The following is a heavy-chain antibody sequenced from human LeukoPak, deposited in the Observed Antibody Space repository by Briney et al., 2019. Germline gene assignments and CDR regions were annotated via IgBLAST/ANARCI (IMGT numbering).Heavy chain of an antibody. CDR1: GYSISRGYY. CDR2: IYHSGST. CDR3: ARHSFDRVFFDY. V-gene: IGHV4-38-2*01. J-gene: IGHJ4*02. D-gene: IGHD3-10*01. Sequence: PSETLSLTCAVSGYSISRGYYWGWIRQAPGKGLEWIGSIYHSGSTQYNPSLKSRLIISVDTSKNQFSLKLSSVTAADTAVSFCARHSFDRVFFDYWGQGTLVTVSS.